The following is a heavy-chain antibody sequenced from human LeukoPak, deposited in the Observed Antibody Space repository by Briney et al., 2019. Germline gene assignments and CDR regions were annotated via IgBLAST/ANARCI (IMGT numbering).Heavy chain of an antibody. Sequence: SAETLSLTCTVSGGSVSSSFYYWAWIRQPPGKGLEGIGSLYYSGSTHYPPSLKSRVTMSVDTSKNQFSLNLSSVTAADTAVFFCASAATFSFDYWGQGTLVTVSS. J-gene: IGHJ4*02. D-gene: IGHD2-15*01. CDR1: GGSVSSSFYY. CDR3: ASAATFSFDY. V-gene: IGHV4-39*01. CDR2: LYYSGST.